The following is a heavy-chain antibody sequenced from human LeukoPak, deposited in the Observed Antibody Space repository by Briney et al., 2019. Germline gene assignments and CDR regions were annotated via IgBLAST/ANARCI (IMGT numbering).Heavy chain of an antibody. CDR2: ISGNGGST. D-gene: IGHD3-22*01. V-gene: IGHV3-23*01. CDR1: GFTFSSYA. Sequence: PGGSLRLSCAASGFTFSSYAMSWVRQAPGKGLEWVSAISGNGGSTYYADSVKGRFTISRDNSKNTLYLQMNSLRAEDTAVYYCAKDRGDSSGYYYVGFDAFDIWGQGTMVTVSS. CDR3: AKDRGDSSGYYYVGFDAFDI. J-gene: IGHJ3*02.